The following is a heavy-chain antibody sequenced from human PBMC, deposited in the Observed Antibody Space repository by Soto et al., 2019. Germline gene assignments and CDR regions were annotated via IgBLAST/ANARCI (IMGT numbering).Heavy chain of an antibody. D-gene: IGHD4-4*01. Sequence: EVQLVESGGGLVQPGGSLKLSCAASGFTFSGSAIHWVRQASGKGLEWVGRIRSKADSYATTYAASVKGRFTISRDDSKNTAYLQMNSLKTEDTAVYYCTRHEGSKDSRLGVWGQGTTVTVSS. J-gene: IGHJ6*02. V-gene: IGHV3-73*01. CDR3: TRHEGSKDSRLGV. CDR2: IRSKADSYAT. CDR1: GFTFSGSA.